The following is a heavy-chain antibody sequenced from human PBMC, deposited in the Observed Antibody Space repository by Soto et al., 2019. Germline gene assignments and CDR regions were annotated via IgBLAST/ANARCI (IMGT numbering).Heavy chain of an antibody. V-gene: IGHV1-46*03. Sequence: QVQLVQSGAQVKKPGASVKVSCKASGYTFTDYYIHWVRQAPGQGHAWVGISNAGGGSATYTQKFPGRVTMTRDTSTSTVYMELSRLTSEDTAVYYCARTLAGAGTDCWGQGTLVTVSS. CDR1: GYTFTDYY. D-gene: IGHD6-19*01. CDR2: SNAGGGSA. J-gene: IGHJ4*02. CDR3: ARTLAGAGTDC.